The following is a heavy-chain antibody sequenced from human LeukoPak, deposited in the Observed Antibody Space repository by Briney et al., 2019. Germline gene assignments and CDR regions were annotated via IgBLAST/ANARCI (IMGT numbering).Heavy chain of an antibody. Sequence: PGGSLRLSCAVSGFTFSKYGMIWVRQAPGKGLEWVAVISYDGSNKYYADSVKGRFTISRDNSKNTLYLQMNSLRTEDTAVYYCARDLATVTYYGSHFDYWGQGTLVTVSS. J-gene: IGHJ4*02. V-gene: IGHV3-30*03. CDR1: GFTFSKYG. D-gene: IGHD4-17*01. CDR3: ARDLATVTYYGSHFDY. CDR2: ISYDGSNK.